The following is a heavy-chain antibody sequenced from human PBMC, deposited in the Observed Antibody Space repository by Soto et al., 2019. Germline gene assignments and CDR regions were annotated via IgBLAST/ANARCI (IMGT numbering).Heavy chain of an antibody. CDR2: IHDSGST. Sequence: QVQLQESGPGLVKPSETLSLTCTVSGGSVVSGRHYWSWIRQPPGKGLEWIGYIHDSGSTNYVSSLKSRVTIAADPSRNQFFLTVYSVTAADTAVYYCARGWDAGYWGQGTLVTVSS. CDR1: GGSVVSGRHY. CDR3: ARGWDAGY. J-gene: IGHJ4*02. V-gene: IGHV4-61*01. D-gene: IGHD6-19*01.